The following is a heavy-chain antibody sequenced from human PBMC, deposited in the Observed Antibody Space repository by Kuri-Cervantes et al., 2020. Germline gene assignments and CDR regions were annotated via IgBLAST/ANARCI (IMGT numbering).Heavy chain of an antibody. J-gene: IGHJ3*02. CDR2: ISSSSSTI. CDR3: ARGHYGEADAFDI. CDR1: GFTFSSYS. V-gene: IGHV3-48*02. Sequence: GGSLSPSWPASGFTFSSYSMNWVRQAPGKGLEWVSYISSSSSTIYYADSVKGRFTISRDNAKNSLYLQMNSLRDEDTAVYYCARGHYGEADAFDIWGQGTMVTVSS. D-gene: IGHD4-17*01.